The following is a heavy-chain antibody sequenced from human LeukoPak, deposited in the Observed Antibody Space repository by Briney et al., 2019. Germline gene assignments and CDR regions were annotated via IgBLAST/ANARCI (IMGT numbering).Heavy chain of an antibody. J-gene: IGHJ4*02. D-gene: IGHD6-13*01. V-gene: IGHV3-20*04. CDR3: ARVRIAAAGTGGFDY. Sequence: PGGSLRLSCSASGFTFSNYNMNWVRQAPGKGLEWVSGINWNGGSTGYADSVKGRFTISRDNAKNSLYLQMNSLRAEDTALYYCARVRIAAAGTGGFDYWGQGTLVTVSS. CDR2: INWNGGST. CDR1: GFTFSNYN.